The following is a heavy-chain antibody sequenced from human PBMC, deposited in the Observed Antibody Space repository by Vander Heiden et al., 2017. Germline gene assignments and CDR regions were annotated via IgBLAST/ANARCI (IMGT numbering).Heavy chain of an antibody. Sequence: EVQLVETGGGVVQRGESLRLSCAASGFTFTSHWMHWVRQAPGKGLVWVSRINTDGSSTTYADSVKGRFTISRDNAKNTLYLQMNSLRAEDTAVYYCVRDMYDSSGYYEALDAYWGQGTLVTVSS. CDR3: VRDMYDSSGYYEALDAY. CDR1: GFTFTSHW. V-gene: IGHV3-74*03. D-gene: IGHD3-22*01. J-gene: IGHJ4*02. CDR2: INTDGSST.